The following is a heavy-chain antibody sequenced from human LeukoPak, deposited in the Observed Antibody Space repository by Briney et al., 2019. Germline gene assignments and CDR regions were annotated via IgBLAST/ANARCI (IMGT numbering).Heavy chain of an antibody. CDR2: ISHNGNA. Sequence: SETLSLTCAVSGYSVGSAYHWVWIRQPPGKGLEWIGTISHNGNAYYNPSLKSRLAMSVETSKNQFSLHLNSVTAADTAVYFCARDPNWDSWFDPWGQGALVTVSS. D-gene: IGHD3-16*01. J-gene: IGHJ5*02. CDR3: ARDPNWDSWFDP. CDR1: GYSVGSAYH. V-gene: IGHV4-38-2*02.